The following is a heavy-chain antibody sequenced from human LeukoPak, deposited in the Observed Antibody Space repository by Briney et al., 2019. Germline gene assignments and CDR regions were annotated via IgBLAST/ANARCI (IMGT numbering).Heavy chain of an antibody. V-gene: IGHV4-39*07. CDR3: ARVGGGYSSGWYYYYYGMDV. CDR1: GGSISSRGYY. J-gene: IGHJ6*02. CDR2: MSYSGTT. D-gene: IGHD6-19*01. Sequence: SETLSLTCTVSGGSISSRGYYWGWLRQPPGRGLEWIGSMSYSGTTYCNSSLESRVTIYVDASKNKFSLKLSSVTAADTAVYYCARVGGGYSSGWYYYYYGMDVWGQGTTVTVSS.